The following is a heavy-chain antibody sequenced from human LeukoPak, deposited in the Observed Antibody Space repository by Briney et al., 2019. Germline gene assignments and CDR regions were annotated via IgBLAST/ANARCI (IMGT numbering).Heavy chain of an antibody. V-gene: IGHV4-34*01. CDR2: INDSGSA. D-gene: IGHD6-6*01. CDR1: GGSFSGYY. Sequence: SDTLSLTCAVYGGSFSGYYWSWIRQPPGKGLEWVGKINDSGSANYNPSLKSRVTISVDTSKNQFTLKLSSVTAADTAVFYCARAVPTDYYMDVWGKGTTVTVSS. CDR3: ARAVPTDYYMDV. J-gene: IGHJ6*03.